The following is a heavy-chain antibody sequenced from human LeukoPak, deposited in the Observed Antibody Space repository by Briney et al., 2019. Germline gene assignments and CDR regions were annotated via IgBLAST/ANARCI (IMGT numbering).Heavy chain of an antibody. V-gene: IGHV4-38-2*01. CDR2: LYHSGSA. D-gene: IGHD1-26*01. CDR3: ARVRGSYHDY. CDR1: DYSIRSGYY. J-gene: IGHJ4*02. Sequence: PSETLSLTCDVSDYSIRSGYYWGWIRQPPGKGLEWIGSLYHSGSAYYSPSLKSRVTISLDTSNNELSLRLSSVTAADTAVYYCARVRGSYHDYWGQGTLVTVSS.